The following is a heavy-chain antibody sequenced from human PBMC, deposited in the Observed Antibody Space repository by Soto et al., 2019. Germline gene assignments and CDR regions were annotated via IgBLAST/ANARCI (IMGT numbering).Heavy chain of an antibody. CDR3: ARGYRDGYFYAMDV. CDR2: IIPMFGKA. V-gene: IGHV1-69*01. J-gene: IGHJ6*02. CDR1: GGTFSSYA. D-gene: IGHD2-2*02. Sequence: QVLLVQSGAEVKKSGSSVKVSCKASGGTFSSYAINWVRQAPGQGLEWMGGIIPMFGKANYAENFQGRVTISADESTITAYMELSSLTSDDAAVYYCARGYRDGYFYAMDVWGQGTKVTVSS.